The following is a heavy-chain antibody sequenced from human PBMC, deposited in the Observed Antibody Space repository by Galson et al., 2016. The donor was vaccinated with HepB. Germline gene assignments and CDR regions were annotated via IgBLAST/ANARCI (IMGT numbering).Heavy chain of an antibody. J-gene: IGHJ5*02. V-gene: IGHV1-46*01. CDR3: ARERRYTKGWNGLDP. CDR2: INPSGGST. D-gene: IGHD1-1*01. CDR1: GYSFTGHY. Sequence: SVKVSCKASGYSFTGHYMHWVRQAPGQRPEWMGIINPSGGSTTYARKFRGRVTMARDTSTSTLYMELSSLRSEDTAIYYCARERRYTKGWNGLDPWGQGTLVTVSS.